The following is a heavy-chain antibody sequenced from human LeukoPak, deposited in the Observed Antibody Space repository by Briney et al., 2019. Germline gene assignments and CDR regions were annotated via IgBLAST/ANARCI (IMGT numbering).Heavy chain of an antibody. Sequence: GASVKVSCEASGYTFTGYYMHWVRQAPGQGLEWMGWINPNSGGTNYAQKFQGRVTMTRDTSISTAYMELSRLRSDDTAVYYCARSVRLVVAATNFDYWGQGTLVTVSS. CDR1: GYTFTGYY. J-gene: IGHJ4*02. V-gene: IGHV1-2*02. D-gene: IGHD2-15*01. CDR3: ARSVRLVVAATNFDY. CDR2: INPNSGGT.